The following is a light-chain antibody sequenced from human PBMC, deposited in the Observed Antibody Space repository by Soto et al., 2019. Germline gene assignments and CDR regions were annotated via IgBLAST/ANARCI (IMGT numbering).Light chain of an antibody. CDR2: DAS. V-gene: IGKV3-15*01. CDR1: QSVNSN. CDR3: QQSNNWPKT. J-gene: IGKJ1*01. Sequence: EIVMTQSPATLSVSPGETATLSCRASQSVNSNLAWYQQKPGQAPRLLISDASTRAAGLPARFSGSGSGPEFTLTTSSLQSEDFAVFFCQQSNNWPKTFGQGTKVEIK.